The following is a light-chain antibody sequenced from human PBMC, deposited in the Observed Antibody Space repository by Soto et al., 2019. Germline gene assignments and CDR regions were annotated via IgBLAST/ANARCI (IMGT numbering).Light chain of an antibody. CDR1: QSVASNY. J-gene: IGKJ3*01. Sequence: EIVLTQSPGTLSLSPGERATLSCRASQSVASNYLAWYQQRPGQAPRLLMYAASSRAAGVPDRFSGSGSGTDFTLTISRLEPEDFAVFFCHQYGRSPIFTFGPGTTVYIK. CDR2: AAS. V-gene: IGKV3-20*01. CDR3: HQYGRSPIFT.